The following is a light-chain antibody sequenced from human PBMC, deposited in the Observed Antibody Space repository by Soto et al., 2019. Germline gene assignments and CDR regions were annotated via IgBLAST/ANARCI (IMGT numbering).Light chain of an antibody. V-gene: IGKV3-11*01. CDR1: QSVSSN. Sequence: EIVLTQSPATLSLSPGERATLSCRASQSVSSNLAWYQQKPGQAPRLLIYDASTRATGIPARFSGSGSGTDFTLTISSLEPEDFAVYYCQQRSNWPPWTFGEGTKVEIK. J-gene: IGKJ1*01. CDR3: QQRSNWPPWT. CDR2: DAS.